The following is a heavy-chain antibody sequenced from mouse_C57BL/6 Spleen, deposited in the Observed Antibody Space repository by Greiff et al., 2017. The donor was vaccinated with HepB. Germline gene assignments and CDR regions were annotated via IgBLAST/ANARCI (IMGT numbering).Heavy chain of an antibody. D-gene: IGHD1-1*01. CDR1: GFNIKDDY. CDR2: IDPENGDT. J-gene: IGHJ2*01. V-gene: IGHV14-4*01. CDR3: TLFSTAVVDQPYCDY. Sequence: EVQLQQSGAELVRPGASVKLSCTASGFNIKDDYMHWVKQRPEQGLEWIGWIDPENGDTEYASKFQGKATITADTSSNTAYLQLSSLTSEDTAVYYCTLFSTAVVDQPYCDYWGQVSTLTVSS.